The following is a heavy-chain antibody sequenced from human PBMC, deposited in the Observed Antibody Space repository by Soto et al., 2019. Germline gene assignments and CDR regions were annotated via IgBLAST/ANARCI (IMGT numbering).Heavy chain of an antibody. J-gene: IGHJ6*02. Sequence: ASVKVSCKASGYTFTSYGISWVRQAPGQGLEWMGWISAYNGNTNYAQKLQGRVTMTTDTSTSTAYMELRSLRSDDTAVYYCAREATDGDPYYYYRMDVWGQGTTVTASS. CDR3: AREATDGDPYYYYRMDV. CDR1: GYTFTSYG. V-gene: IGHV1-18*04. D-gene: IGHD4-17*01. CDR2: ISAYNGNT.